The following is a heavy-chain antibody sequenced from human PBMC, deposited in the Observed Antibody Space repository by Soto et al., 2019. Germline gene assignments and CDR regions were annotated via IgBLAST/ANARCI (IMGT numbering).Heavy chain of an antibody. CDR1: GYSISSGYY. Sequence: SETLSLTCAVSGYSISSGYYWGWIRQPPGKGPEWIGSINHSGITYYNPSPSLKSRVTISVDTSKKHFPLTLSSVTAADTAVYYCARSIAVAGTGWFDPWGQGTLVTVSS. J-gene: IGHJ5*02. V-gene: IGHV4-38-2*01. CDR2: INHSGIT. CDR3: ARSIAVAGTGWFDP. D-gene: IGHD6-19*01.